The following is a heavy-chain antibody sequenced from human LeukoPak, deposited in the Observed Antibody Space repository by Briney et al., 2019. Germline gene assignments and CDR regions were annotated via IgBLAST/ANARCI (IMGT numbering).Heavy chain of an antibody. CDR2: ISYDGSNK. V-gene: IGHV3-30*18. Sequence: PRGSLRLSCAASGFTFSSYGMHWVRQAPGKGLEWVAVISYDGSNKYYADSVKGRFTISRDNSKNTLYLQMNSLRAEDTAVHYCAKALKVGATLHYFDYWGQGTLVTVSS. CDR1: GFTFSSYG. D-gene: IGHD1-26*01. CDR3: AKALKVGATLHYFDY. J-gene: IGHJ4*02.